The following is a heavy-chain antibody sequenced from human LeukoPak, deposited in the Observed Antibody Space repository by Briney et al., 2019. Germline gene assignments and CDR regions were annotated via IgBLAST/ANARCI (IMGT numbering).Heavy chain of an antibody. D-gene: IGHD6-13*01. CDR3: ARGGGSSWYIYYYYGMDV. V-gene: IGHV1-8*02. Sequence: GASVKVSCKASGGTSSSYAISWVRQATGQGLEWMGWMNPNSGNTGYAQKFQGRVTMTRNTSISTAYMELSSLRSEDTAVYYCARGGGSSWYIYYYYGMDVWGQGTTVTVSS. J-gene: IGHJ6*02. CDR2: MNPNSGNT. CDR1: GGTSSSYA.